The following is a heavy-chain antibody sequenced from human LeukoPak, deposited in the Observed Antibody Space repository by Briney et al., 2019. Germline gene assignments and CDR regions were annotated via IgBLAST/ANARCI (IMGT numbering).Heavy chain of an antibody. J-gene: IGHJ3*02. Sequence: ASVKVSCKASGYTFTSYGISWVRQAPGQGLEWMGWISAYNGNTNYAQKLQGRVTMTRDMSTSTVYMELSSLRSEDTAVYYCARGLSQNYDFWSGTPPAAFDIWGQGTMVTVSS. V-gene: IGHV1-18*01. CDR2: ISAYNGNT. D-gene: IGHD3-3*01. CDR1: GYTFTSYG. CDR3: ARGLSQNYDFWSGTPPAAFDI.